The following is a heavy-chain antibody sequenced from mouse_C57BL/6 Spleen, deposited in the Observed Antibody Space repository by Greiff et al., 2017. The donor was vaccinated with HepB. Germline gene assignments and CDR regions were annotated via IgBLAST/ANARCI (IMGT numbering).Heavy chain of an antibody. D-gene: IGHD3-2*02. CDR2: IWSDGST. Sequence: QVHVKQSGPGLVAPSQSLSITCTVSGFSLTSYGVHWVRQPPGKGLEWLVVIWSDGSTTYNSALKSRLSISKDNSKSQVFLKMNSLQTDDTAMYYCARQRQLREAMDYWGQGTSVTVSS. CDR1: GFSLTSYG. V-gene: IGHV2-6-1*01. CDR3: ARQRQLREAMDY. J-gene: IGHJ4*01.